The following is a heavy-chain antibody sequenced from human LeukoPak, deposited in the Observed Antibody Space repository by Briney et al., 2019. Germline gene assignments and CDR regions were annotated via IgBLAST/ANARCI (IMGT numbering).Heavy chain of an antibody. CDR1: GGSISSGNW. CDR2: IYHSGNT. V-gene: IGHV4-4*02. J-gene: IGHJ4*02. CDR3: ARNGASSSVVD. D-gene: IGHD2-15*01. Sequence: PSETLSLTCAVSGGSISSGNWWSWIRPPPGKGLEWIGEIYHSGNTVYNPPLKSRVTISVDNSNNQFSLKLTSVTAADTAVYYCARNGASSSVVDWGQGTLVTVSS.